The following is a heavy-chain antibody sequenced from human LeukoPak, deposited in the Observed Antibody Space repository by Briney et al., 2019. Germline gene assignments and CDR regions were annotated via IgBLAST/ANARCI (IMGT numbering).Heavy chain of an antibody. CDR3: AGAEGY. CDR2: ISAYNGNT. CDR1: GYTFTSYG. V-gene: IGHV1-18*01. J-gene: IGHJ4*02. Sequence: ASVKVSCKASGYTFTSYGISWVRQAPGQGLEWMGWISAYNGNTNYAQKFQGRVTITTDESTSTAYMELSSLRSEDTAVYYCAGAEGYWGQGTLVTVSS.